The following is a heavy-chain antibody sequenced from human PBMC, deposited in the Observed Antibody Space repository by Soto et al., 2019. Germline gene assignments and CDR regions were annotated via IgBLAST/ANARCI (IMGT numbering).Heavy chain of an antibody. Sequence: QITLKESGPALVTPTQPLTLTCTFTGFSLTDNAVGVGWFRQPPGKALEWLALIYLDADNPYSPSLTRRLTFTKDTSKNQVVLRMTIVDSVDTATFLSAPGSGWLFDFWGQGTLVTVPS. J-gene: IGHJ4*02. V-gene: IGHV2-5*02. CDR3: APGSGWLFDF. CDR1: GFSLTDNAVG. D-gene: IGHD6-19*01. CDR2: IYLDADN.